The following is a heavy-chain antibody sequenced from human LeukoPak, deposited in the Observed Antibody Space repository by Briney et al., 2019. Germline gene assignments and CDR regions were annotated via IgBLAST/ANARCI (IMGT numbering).Heavy chain of an antibody. Sequence: SGGSLRLSCAASGFTFSSYSMNWVRQAPGKGLEWVSYISSSSSTIYYADSVKGRFTISRDNAKNSLYLQMNSLRAEDTAVYYCARDPRSVAGNSRVYWGQGTLVTVSS. CDR2: ISSSSSTI. D-gene: IGHD6-19*01. J-gene: IGHJ4*02. CDR3: ARDPRSVAGNSRVY. CDR1: GFTFSSYS. V-gene: IGHV3-48*01.